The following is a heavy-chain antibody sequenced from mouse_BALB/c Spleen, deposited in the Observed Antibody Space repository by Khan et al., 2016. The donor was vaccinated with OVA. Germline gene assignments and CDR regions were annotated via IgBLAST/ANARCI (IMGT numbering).Heavy chain of an antibody. V-gene: IGHV5-9-3*01. D-gene: IGHD4-1*01. CDR2: ISSGGSYT. CDR1: GFTFSSYA. CDR3: GRHWGNYAMDY. J-gene: IGHJ4*01. Sequence: EVELVESGGGLVKPGGSLKLSCAASGFTFSSYAMSWVRQTPEKGLEWVATISSGGSYTYYPDSVTGRFTISRDNAKNHLYLQLRSLRSEDTAMYYCGRHWGNYAMDYWGQGTSVTVSS.